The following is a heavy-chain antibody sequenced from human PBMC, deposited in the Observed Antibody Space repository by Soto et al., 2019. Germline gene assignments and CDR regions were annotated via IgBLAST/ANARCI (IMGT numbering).Heavy chain of an antibody. CDR2: INIDGSGT. J-gene: IGHJ2*01. Sequence: EVQLVESGGGLVQPRGSLRLSCATSGFTFTNYWMHWVRQAPGKGLGWISHINIDGSGTHYADSVKGRFTISRDNAKDTVYLQMNGLRAEDTAVYYCAGLATLSAYLYIWGRGTLVTFSS. CDR3: AGLATLSAYLYI. V-gene: IGHV3-74*01. CDR1: GFTFTNYW.